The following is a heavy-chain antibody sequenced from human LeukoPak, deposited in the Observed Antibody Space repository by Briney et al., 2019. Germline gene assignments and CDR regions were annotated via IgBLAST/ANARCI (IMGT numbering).Heavy chain of an antibody. Sequence: EASVKVSCTASGGTFSSYAISWVRQAPGQGLEWMGRIIPIFGIANYAQKFQGRVTITADKSTSTAYMELSSLRSEDTAVYYCARERRGSSSQYYYYYGMDVWGQGTTVTVSS. J-gene: IGHJ6*02. D-gene: IGHD6-6*01. CDR1: GGTFSSYA. CDR2: IIPIFGIA. V-gene: IGHV1-69*04. CDR3: ARERRGSSSQYYYYYGMDV.